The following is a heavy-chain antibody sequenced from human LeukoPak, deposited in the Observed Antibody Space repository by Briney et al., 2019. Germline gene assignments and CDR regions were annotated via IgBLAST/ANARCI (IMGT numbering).Heavy chain of an antibody. Sequence: SETLSLTCTVSGGSISSTSYYWGWIRQPPGKGLEWIGSVFYSGSTYYSPSLKSRVTISVDTSRNQVSLKLSSVTAADTAVYYCARVAMYYDFWSGYHAEYFQHWGQGTLVTVSS. J-gene: IGHJ1*01. CDR1: GGSISSTSYY. CDR3: ARVAMYYDFWSGYHAEYFQH. D-gene: IGHD3-3*01. V-gene: IGHV4-39*01. CDR2: VFYSGST.